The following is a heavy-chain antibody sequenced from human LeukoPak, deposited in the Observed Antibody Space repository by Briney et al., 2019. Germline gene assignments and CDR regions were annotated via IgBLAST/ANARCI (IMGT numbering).Heavy chain of an antibody. CDR1: GFTFSSYA. CDR3: AKGPDILTDYYAWDAFDI. CDR2: ISGSGGSA. V-gene: IGHV3-23*01. Sequence: GGSLRLSCAASGFTFSSYAMSWVRRAPGKGLKWVSAISGSGGSAYYADSVKGRFTISRDNSKNTLYLQMNSLRAEDTAVYYCAKGPDILTDYYAWDAFDIWGQGTMVTVSS. D-gene: IGHD3-9*01. J-gene: IGHJ3*02.